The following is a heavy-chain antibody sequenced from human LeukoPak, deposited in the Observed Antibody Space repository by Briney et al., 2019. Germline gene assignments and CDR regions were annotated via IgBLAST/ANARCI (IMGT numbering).Heavy chain of an antibody. Sequence: GGSLRLSCAASGFTFSSNWMHWVRQAPGKGLVWVSHISTDARTITYADFVKGRFTISRDNAKNTVYLQMNSLRAEDTAVYYCARGGGYSSSWSDFDYWGQGTLVTVSS. CDR2: ISTDARTI. D-gene: IGHD6-13*01. CDR3: ARGGGYSSSWSDFDY. J-gene: IGHJ4*02. V-gene: IGHV3-74*01. CDR1: GFTFSSNW.